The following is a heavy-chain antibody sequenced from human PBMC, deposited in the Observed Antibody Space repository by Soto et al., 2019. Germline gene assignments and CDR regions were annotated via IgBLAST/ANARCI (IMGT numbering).Heavy chain of an antibody. CDR1: GYTFTSYY. CDR3: ARENVDHYDSSGYFF. CDR2: INPSGGST. J-gene: IGHJ4*02. D-gene: IGHD3-22*01. V-gene: IGHV1-46*01. Sequence: ASVKVSCKASGYTFTSYYMRWVRQAPGQGLEWMGIINPSGGSTSYAQKFQGRVTMTRDTSTSTVYMELSSLRCEDTAVYYCARENVDHYDSSGYFFWGQGTLVTVSS.